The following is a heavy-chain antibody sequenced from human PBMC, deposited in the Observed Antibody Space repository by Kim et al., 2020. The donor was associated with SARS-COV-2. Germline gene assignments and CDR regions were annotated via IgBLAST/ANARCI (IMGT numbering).Heavy chain of an antibody. D-gene: IGHD6-13*01. Sequence: GGSLRLSCAASGFTFSSYWMSWVRQAPGKGLEWVANIKQDGSEKYYVDSVKGRFTISRDNAKNSLYLQMNSLRAEDTAVYYCAVGYSSSWYAYWGQGTLVTVSS. V-gene: IGHV3-7*03. CDR2: IKQDGSEK. J-gene: IGHJ4*02. CDR3: AVGYSSSWYAY. CDR1: GFTFSSYW.